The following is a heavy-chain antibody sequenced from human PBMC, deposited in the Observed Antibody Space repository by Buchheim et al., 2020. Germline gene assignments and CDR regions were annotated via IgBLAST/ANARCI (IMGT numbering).Heavy chain of an antibody. V-gene: IGHV3-23*01. CDR1: GFTFNNFA. Sequence: EVQLLESGGGLVQPGGSLRLSCAASGFTFNNFAMTWVRQAPGKGLEWVSAIGYSGDSTYYADSVKGRFTISRDNSKNTLFLQMTSLRAEDTAVYYCAKGSGNNNWYVWFDPWGQGTL. J-gene: IGHJ5*02. D-gene: IGHD1-1*01. CDR2: IGYSGDST. CDR3: AKGSGNNNWYVWFDP.